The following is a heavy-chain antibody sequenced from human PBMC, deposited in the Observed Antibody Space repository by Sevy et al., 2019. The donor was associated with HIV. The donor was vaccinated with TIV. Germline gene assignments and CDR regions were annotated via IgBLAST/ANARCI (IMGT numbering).Heavy chain of an antibody. J-gene: IGHJ5*02. Sequence: GGSLRLSCAASGYTFNNAWMSWVRQAPGKGLEWLGRIKSKTDGGSAEYASPVKGSFTISRDDSKRTLYLQMNRLRTEDTGVYYCTGATVFGATWFDPWGQGALVTVSS. V-gene: IGHV3-15*01. CDR3: TGATVFGATWFDP. D-gene: IGHD3-3*01. CDR2: IKSKTDGGSA. CDR1: GYTFNNAW.